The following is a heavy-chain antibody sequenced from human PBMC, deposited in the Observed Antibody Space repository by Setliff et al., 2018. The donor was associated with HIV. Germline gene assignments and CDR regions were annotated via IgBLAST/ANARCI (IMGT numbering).Heavy chain of an antibody. D-gene: IGHD3-10*01. J-gene: IGHJ4*01. CDR1: GFSFNSYG. CDR3: ARGGEKRAWNSGSYYKSRYFFDS. CDR2: IWYDERHK. Sequence: GGSLRLSCTFYGFSFNSYGMHWVRQAPGKGLGWVASIWYDERHKYYANSVKGRFTISRDNPKRTLYLQIDRLRAEDTAVYYCARGGEKRAWNSGSYYKSRYFFDSWGQGTLVTVSS. V-gene: IGHV3-33*08.